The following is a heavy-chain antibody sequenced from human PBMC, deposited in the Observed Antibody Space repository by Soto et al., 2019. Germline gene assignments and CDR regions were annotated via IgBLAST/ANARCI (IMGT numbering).Heavy chain of an antibody. J-gene: IGHJ4*02. CDR3: ARTENLVATISALDY. Sequence: ETLSLTCAVSRYSISCSNWWSWVRQTPGKGLGWIGEIYHSGSTNYNPSLKSRVTISVDKSKNQFSLNLSSVTAADTAVYYCARTENLVATISALDYWGQGTLVTVSS. CDR1: RYSISCSNW. V-gene: IGHV4-4*02. D-gene: IGHD5-12*01. CDR2: IYHSGST.